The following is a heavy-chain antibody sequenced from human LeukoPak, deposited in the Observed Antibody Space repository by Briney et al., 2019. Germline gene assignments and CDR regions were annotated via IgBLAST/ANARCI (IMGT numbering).Heavy chain of an antibody. D-gene: IGHD3-10*01. CDR3: ARALSGSGRVYYYYGMDV. Sequence: ASVKVSCKASGYTFTSYGISWVRQAPGQGLEWMGWISAYNGNTIYAQKLQGRVTMTTDTSTSTAYMELRSLRSDDTAVYYCARALSGSGRVYYYYGMDVWGKGTTVTVSS. CDR2: ISAYNGNT. V-gene: IGHV1-18*04. CDR1: GYTFTSYG. J-gene: IGHJ6*04.